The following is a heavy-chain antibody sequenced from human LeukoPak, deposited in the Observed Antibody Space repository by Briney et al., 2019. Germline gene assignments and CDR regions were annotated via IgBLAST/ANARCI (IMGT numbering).Heavy chain of an antibody. D-gene: IGHD6-13*01. CDR1: GYTFTTYD. CDR3: AASYSSSWYLDY. V-gene: IGHV1-8*03. CDR2: MNPNSGNT. J-gene: IGHJ4*02. Sequence: ASVKVSCKASGYTFTTYDINWVRQAPGQGLEWMGWMNPNSGNTGYAQKFQGRVTITRNTSISTAYMELSSLRSEDTAVYYCAASYSSSWYLDYWGQGTLVTVSS.